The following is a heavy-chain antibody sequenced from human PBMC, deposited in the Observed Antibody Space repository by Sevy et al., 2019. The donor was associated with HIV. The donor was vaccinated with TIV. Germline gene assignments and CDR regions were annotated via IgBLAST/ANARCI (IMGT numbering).Heavy chain of an antibody. CDR3: AKDSTGSYAPIYFDY. J-gene: IGHJ4*02. CDR2: ISDAGGYT. Sequence: GGSLRLSCAASGLTFSIYAMSWVRQAPGKGLEWVAGISDAGGYTYYADSVKGRFTISRDNSKSTVYLQMDSLRVEDTAIYFCAKDSTGSYAPIYFDYWGQGSLVTVSS. CDR1: GLTFSIYA. V-gene: IGHV3-23*01. D-gene: IGHD1-26*01.